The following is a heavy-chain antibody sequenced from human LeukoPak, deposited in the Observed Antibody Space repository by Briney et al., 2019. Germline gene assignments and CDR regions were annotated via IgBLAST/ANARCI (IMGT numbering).Heavy chain of an antibody. V-gene: IGHV1-18*01. CDR2: IRTYNGET. Sequence: ASVKVSCKASGYTFNAYAITWVRQAPGQGLEWMGWIRTYNGETHYAEKLQGRVTMTTDTSTSTAYMELRSLTSDDTAVYYCARALFGNDRVSFTEFDFWGQGTLVTVSS. CDR1: GYTFNAYA. D-gene: IGHD1-1*01. CDR3: ARALFGNDRVSFTEFDF. J-gene: IGHJ4*02.